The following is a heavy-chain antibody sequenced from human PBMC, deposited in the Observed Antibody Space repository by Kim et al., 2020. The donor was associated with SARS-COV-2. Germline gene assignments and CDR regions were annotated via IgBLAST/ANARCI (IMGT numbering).Heavy chain of an antibody. CDR1: GYTFTSYA. CDR3: ARDWSEQYSSGWYLPGY. J-gene: IGHJ4*02. D-gene: IGHD6-19*01. V-gene: IGHV1-3*01. CDR2: INAGNGNT. Sequence: ASVKVSCKASGYTFTSYAMHWVRQAPGQRLEWMGWINAGNGNTKYSQKFQGRVTITRDTSASTAYMELSSLRSEDTAVYYCARDWSEQYSSGWYLPGYWGQGTLVTVSS.